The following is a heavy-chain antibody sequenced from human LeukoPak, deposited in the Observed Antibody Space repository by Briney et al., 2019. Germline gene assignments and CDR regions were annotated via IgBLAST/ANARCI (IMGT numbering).Heavy chain of an antibody. CDR1: GFSFSDAW. D-gene: IGHD3-10*01. Sequence: PGGSLRLPCAASGFSFSDAWMSWVRRIPGKGLEWVGRIESKTDGGTTDYAAPVKGRFTISRDDSTNTLYLQMNSLKSEDTAVYYCTTYGSGRKFDYWGQGILVTVSS. CDR2: IESKTDGGTT. V-gene: IGHV3-15*04. CDR3: TTYGSGRKFDY. J-gene: IGHJ4*02.